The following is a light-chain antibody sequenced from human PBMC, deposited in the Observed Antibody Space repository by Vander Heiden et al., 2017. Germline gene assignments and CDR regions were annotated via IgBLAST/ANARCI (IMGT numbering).Light chain of an antibody. V-gene: IGKV3-20*01. CDR3: QQYGSAPGLT. J-gene: IGKJ4*01. CDR2: GAS. CDR1: QSVSSSY. Sequence: EIVSTQSPGTLSLSPGERATLSCRASQSVSSSYLAWYQQKPVQAPRLLIYGASSRATGNPDRFSASESGTDFTLTISRLDPEDFAVYYCQQYGSAPGLTFGGGTKVEIK.